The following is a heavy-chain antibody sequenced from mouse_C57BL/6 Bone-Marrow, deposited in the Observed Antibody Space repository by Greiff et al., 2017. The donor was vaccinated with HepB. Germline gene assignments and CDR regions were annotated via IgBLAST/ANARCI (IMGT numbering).Heavy chain of an antibody. D-gene: IGHD1-1*01. J-gene: IGHJ2*01. Sequence: EVQLQQSGAELVRPGASVKLSCTASGFNIKDDYMHWVKQRPEQGLEWIGWIDPENGDTEYASKFQGKATITADTSSNTAYLQLSSLTSEDTAVYYCTIITAVGAFDYWGQGTTLTVSS. V-gene: IGHV14-4*01. CDR3: TIITAVGAFDY. CDR1: GFNIKDDY. CDR2: IDPENGDT.